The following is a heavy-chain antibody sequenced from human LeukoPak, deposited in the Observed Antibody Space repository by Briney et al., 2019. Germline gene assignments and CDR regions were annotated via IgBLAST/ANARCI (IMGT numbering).Heavy chain of an antibody. CDR1: GGSISSGGYY. Sequence: PSETLSLTCTVSGGSISSGGYYWSWIRQHPGKGLEWIGYIYYSGSTYYNPSLKSRVTISVDTSKNQFSLKLSSVTAADTAVYYCARGGQGWWELLTHHTEFDYWGQGTLVTVSS. D-gene: IGHD1-26*01. CDR2: IYYSGST. V-gene: IGHV4-31*03. J-gene: IGHJ4*02. CDR3: ARGGQGWWELLTHHTEFDY.